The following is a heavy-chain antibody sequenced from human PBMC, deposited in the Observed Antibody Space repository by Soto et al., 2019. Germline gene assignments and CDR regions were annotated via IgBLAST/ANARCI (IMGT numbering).Heavy chain of an antibody. D-gene: IGHD3-22*01. CDR1: GFTFSSYA. V-gene: IGHV3-23*01. J-gene: IGHJ6*02. Sequence: GGSLRLSCAASGFTFSSYAMSWVRQAPGKGLEWVSAISGSGGSTYYADSVKGRFTISRDNSKNTLYLQMNSLRAEDTAVYYCAKSIVGAYDSSGYYQNYPSDYYYCGMDVWGQGTTVTVSS. CDR2: ISGSGGST. CDR3: AKSIVGAYDSSGYYQNYPSDYYYCGMDV.